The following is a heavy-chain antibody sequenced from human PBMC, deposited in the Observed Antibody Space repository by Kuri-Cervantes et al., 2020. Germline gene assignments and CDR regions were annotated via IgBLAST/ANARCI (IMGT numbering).Heavy chain of an antibody. CDR1: GFTFDDYA. V-gene: IGHV3-7*01. CDR2: IKQDGSEK. CDR3: ARPRRRGAARPYYFDY. D-gene: IGHD6-6*01. Sequence: GESLKISCAASGFTFDDYAMHWVRQAPGKGLEWVANIKQDGSEKYYVDSVKGRFTISRDNAKNSLYLQMNSLRAEDTAVYYCARPRRRGAARPYYFDYWGQGTLVTVSS. J-gene: IGHJ4*02.